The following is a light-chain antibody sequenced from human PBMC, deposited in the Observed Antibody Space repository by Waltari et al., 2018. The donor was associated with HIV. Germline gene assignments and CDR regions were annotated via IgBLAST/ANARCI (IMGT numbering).Light chain of an antibody. J-gene: IGLJ1*01. Sequence: QSALTQPRPVSGSPGQSVTISCTGTSDAIGRNNYVSWYQQHPGKGPKVILFDVSQRPSGVPDRFSGSKSDNTASLTISGLQVEDEADYYCCSHAGASYVFGTGTTLTVL. CDR1: SDAIGRNNY. CDR3: CSHAGASYV. CDR2: DVS. V-gene: IGLV2-11*01.